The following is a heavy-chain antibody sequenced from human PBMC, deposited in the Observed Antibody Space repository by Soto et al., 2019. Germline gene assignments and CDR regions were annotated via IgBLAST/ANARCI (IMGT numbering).Heavy chain of an antibody. Sequence: QVQLQESGPGLVKPSQTLSLTCTVSGGSISSGGYYWSWIRQHPGKGLEWIGYIYYSGSTYYNPSIKSRVTISVDTSKNQCSLKLSSVTAADTAVYDCARAGGGYCSGGSCYRIWGQGTMVTVSS. CDR3: ARAGGGYCSGGSCYRI. CDR2: IYYSGST. J-gene: IGHJ3*02. D-gene: IGHD2-15*01. CDR1: GGSISSGGYY. V-gene: IGHV4-31*03.